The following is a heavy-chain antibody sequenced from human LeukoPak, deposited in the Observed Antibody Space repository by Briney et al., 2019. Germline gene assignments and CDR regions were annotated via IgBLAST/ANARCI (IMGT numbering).Heavy chain of an antibody. CDR3: AKDSTFDFDTFDI. V-gene: IGHV3-23*01. CDR1: GFTFSSYA. J-gene: IGHJ3*02. CDR2: ISGSGIST. D-gene: IGHD2/OR15-2a*01. Sequence: PGGSLRLSCAASGFTFSSYAMSWVRQAPGKGLEWVSAISGSGISTYYADSVKGRFTISRGSSKNTLYLQMNSLRAEDTAVYYCAKDSTFDFDTFDIWGQGTMITVSS.